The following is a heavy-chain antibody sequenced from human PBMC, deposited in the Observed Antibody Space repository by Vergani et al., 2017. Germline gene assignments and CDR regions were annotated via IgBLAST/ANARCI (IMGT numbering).Heavy chain of an antibody. D-gene: IGHD5-18*01. J-gene: IGHJ6*02. V-gene: IGHV3-21*01. CDR3: ASDSGAPRYSYGSGYYYYGMDV. Sequence: EVQLVESGGGLVKPGGSLRLSCAASGFTFSSYSMNWVRQAPGKGLEWVSSISSSSSYIYYADSVKGRFTISRDNAKNSLYLQMNSLRAEDTAVYYCASDSGAPRYSYGSGYYYYGMDVWGQGTTVTVSS. CDR2: ISSSSSYI. CDR1: GFTFSSYS.